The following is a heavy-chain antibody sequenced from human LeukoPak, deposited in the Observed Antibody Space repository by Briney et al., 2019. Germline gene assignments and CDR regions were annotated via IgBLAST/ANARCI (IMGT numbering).Heavy chain of an antibody. Sequence: ASVKVSCKASGYTFTSYGISWVRQAPGQGLEWMGWISAYNGNTNYAQKLQGRVTMTTDTSTSTAYMELRSLRSDDTAVYYCARDDFWSDYGYYFDYWGQGTLVTVSS. V-gene: IGHV1-18*01. CDR3: ARDDFWSDYGYYFDY. J-gene: IGHJ4*02. CDR2: ISAYNGNT. D-gene: IGHD3-3*01. CDR1: GYTFTSYG.